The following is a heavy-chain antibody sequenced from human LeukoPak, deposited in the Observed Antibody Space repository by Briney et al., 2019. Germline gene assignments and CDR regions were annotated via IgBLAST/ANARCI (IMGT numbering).Heavy chain of an antibody. CDR3: ARDRGPAKFMGYDSSGYYFGDDFDY. J-gene: IGHJ4*02. CDR2: ISAYNGNT. Sequence: ASVKVSCKASGYTFTSYGISWVRQAPGQGLEWMGWISAYNGNTNYAQKLQGRVTMTTDTSTSTAYMELRSLRSDDTAVYYLARDRGPAKFMGYDSSGYYFGDDFDYWGQGTLVTVSS. CDR1: GYTFTSYG. D-gene: IGHD3-22*01. V-gene: IGHV1-18*01.